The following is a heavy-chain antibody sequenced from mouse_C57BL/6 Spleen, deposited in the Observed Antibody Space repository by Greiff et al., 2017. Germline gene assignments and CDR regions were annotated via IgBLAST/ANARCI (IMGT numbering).Heavy chain of an antibody. CDR2: IYPGDGDT. J-gene: IGHJ2*01. CDR1: GYAFSSSW. CDR3: ARGGGGILTTSLDY. D-gene: IGHD1-1*01. V-gene: IGHV1-82*01. Sequence: QVQLQQSGPELVKPGASVKISCKASGYAFSSSWMNWVKQRPGKGLEWIGRIYPGDGDTNYNGKFKGKATLTADKSSSTAYMQLSSLTSEDSEVYFCARGGGGILTTSLDYWGQGTTLTVSS.